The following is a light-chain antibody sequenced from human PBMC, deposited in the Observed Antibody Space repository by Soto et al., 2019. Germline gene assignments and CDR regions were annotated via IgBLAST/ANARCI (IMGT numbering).Light chain of an antibody. V-gene: IGKV1-5*03. CDR1: QSISSW. J-gene: IGKJ3*01. Sequence: DIQMTQSPSTLSVSVGDRATITCRASQSISSWLAWYQQKPGKAPKLLIYKASSLESGVPSRFSGSGSGTEFTLTISSLQPDDFAAYYCQQYNSYPFTFGPGTKVDIK. CDR3: QQYNSYPFT. CDR2: KAS.